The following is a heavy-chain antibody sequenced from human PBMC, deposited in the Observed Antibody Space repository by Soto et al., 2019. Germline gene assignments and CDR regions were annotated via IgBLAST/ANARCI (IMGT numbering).Heavy chain of an antibody. Sequence: GSLRLSCAASGFTFNSYSVNWVRQAPGKGLDWVASISSGSVYTDFADSVKGRFTISRDDVTNSVSLQMDSLRVEDTGIYYCARYDAFKAFDLWGQGTMVTVS. CDR1: GFTFNSYS. D-gene: IGHD1-1*01. J-gene: IGHJ3*01. CDR2: ISSGSVYT. V-gene: IGHV3-21*01. CDR3: ARYDAFKAFDL.